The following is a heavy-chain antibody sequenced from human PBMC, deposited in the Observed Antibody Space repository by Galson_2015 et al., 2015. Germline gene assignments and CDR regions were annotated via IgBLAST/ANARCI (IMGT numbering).Heavy chain of an antibody. CDR2: IYPGESDT. J-gene: IGHJ3*02. V-gene: IGHV5-51*01. CDR1: GYSFTTYW. CDR3: ARQTKAYGDYAFDI. Sequence: QSGAEVKKPGESLQISCKGSGYSFTTYWIGWVRQMPGKGLEWMGVIYPGESDTRYSPSFQGQVTISADKSISTAYLQWSSLKASDTAMYYCARQTKAYGDYAFDIWGQGTMVTVSS. D-gene: IGHD4-17*01.